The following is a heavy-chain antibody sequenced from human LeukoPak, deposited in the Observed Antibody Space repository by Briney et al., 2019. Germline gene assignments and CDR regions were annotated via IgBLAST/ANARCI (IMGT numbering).Heavy chain of an antibody. CDR3: ARDGKYSGAFDS. J-gene: IGHJ4*02. V-gene: IGHV3-48*01. CDR2: ISSSLSTI. D-gene: IGHD1-26*01. CDR1: GFTFTSYG. Sequence: PGGSLRLSCEASGFTFTSYGLNWVRQAPGKGLEWVSYISSSLSTINYADSVQGRFTISRDNAKNSIYLQMNSLRVEDTAVYYCARDGKYSGAFDSWGQGALVTVSS.